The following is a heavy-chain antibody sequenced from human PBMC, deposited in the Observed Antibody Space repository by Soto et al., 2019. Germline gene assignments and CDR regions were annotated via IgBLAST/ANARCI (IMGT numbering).Heavy chain of an antibody. V-gene: IGHV4-30-4*01. CDR2: IYKSATT. J-gene: IGHJ5*01. CDR1: GDSISTVDYF. D-gene: IGHD2-15*01. Sequence: SETLSLTCSDSGDSISTVDYFWAWVRQPPGQALEYIGYIYKSATTYYNPSFESRVAISLDTSKSQFSLNVTSLTAAETAVYFCARGRYCLTGRCFPNWFDSWGQGTLVTVSS. CDR3: ARGRYCLTGRCFPNWFDS.